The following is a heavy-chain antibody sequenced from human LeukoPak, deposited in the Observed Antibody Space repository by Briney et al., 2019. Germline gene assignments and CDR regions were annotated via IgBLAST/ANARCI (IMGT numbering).Heavy chain of an antibody. V-gene: IGHV3-66*01. CDR1: GFTVSSNY. CDR3: ARDMSRWGSGWYW. J-gene: IGHJ4*02. D-gene: IGHD6-19*01. CDR2: IYSGGST. Sequence: GGSLRLSCAASGFTVSSNYMSWVRQAPGKGLEWVSVIYSGGSTYYADPVKGRFTISRDNSKNTLYLQMNSLRAEDTAVYYRARDMSRWGSGWYWWGQGTLVTVSS.